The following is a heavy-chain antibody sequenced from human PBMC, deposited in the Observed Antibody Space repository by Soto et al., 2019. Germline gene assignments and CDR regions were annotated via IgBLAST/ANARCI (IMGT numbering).Heavy chain of an antibody. J-gene: IGHJ4*02. CDR3: ARDRRKITMIVVDTGGRPGYYFDY. Sequence: QVQLVQSGAEVKKPGASVKVSCKASGYTFTSYGISWVRQAPGQGLEWMGWISAYNGNTNYAQKLQGRVTMTTDTSTSTAYMELRSLRSDDTAVYYCARDRRKITMIVVDTGGRPGYYFDYWGQGTLVTVSS. CDR1: GYTFTSYG. V-gene: IGHV1-18*01. D-gene: IGHD3-22*01. CDR2: ISAYNGNT.